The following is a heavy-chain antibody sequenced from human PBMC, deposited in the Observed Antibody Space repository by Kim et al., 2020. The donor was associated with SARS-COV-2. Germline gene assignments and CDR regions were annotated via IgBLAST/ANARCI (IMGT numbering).Heavy chain of an antibody. CDR3: AKVGRGADY. CDR2: ISYDGSNK. V-gene: IGHV3-30*18. J-gene: IGHJ4*02. CDR1: GFTFSSYG. Sequence: GGSLRLSCAASGFTFSSYGMHWVRQAPGKGLEWVAVISYDGSNKYYADSVKGRFTISRDNSKNTLYLQMNSLRAEDTAVYYCAKVGRGADYWGQGTLVTVSS. D-gene: IGHD3-16*01.